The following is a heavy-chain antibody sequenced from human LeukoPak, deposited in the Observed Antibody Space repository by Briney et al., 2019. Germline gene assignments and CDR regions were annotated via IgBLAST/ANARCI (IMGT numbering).Heavy chain of an antibody. Sequence: ASVKASCKASGYTFTSYDINWVRQANGQGLEWMGWMNPNSGNTGYAQKFQGRVTMTINTSISTAYMELSSLRSEDTAVYYCARFKRYTLRVRDVYNPFDYWGQGTLVTVSS. V-gene: IGHV1-8*01. CDR1: GYTFTSYD. J-gene: IGHJ4*02. CDR3: ARFKRYTLRVRDVYNPFDY. D-gene: IGHD5-24*01. CDR2: MNPNSGNT.